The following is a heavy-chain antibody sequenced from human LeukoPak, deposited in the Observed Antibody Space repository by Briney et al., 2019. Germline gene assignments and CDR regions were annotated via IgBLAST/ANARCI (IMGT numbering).Heavy chain of an antibody. J-gene: IGHJ6*02. V-gene: IGHV1-18*01. CDR1: GYTFTRYG. CDR2: ISAYNGNT. Sequence: ASVNVSCKASGYTFTRYGISWVGQAPGQGREWMGWISAYNGNTNYAQKLQGRVTMTTDTSTSTAYMELRSLRSDDTAVYYCARRGYCGSYYDDYYYYGMDVWGQGTTVTVSS. CDR3: ARRGYCGSYYDDYYYYGMDV. D-gene: IGHD1-26*01.